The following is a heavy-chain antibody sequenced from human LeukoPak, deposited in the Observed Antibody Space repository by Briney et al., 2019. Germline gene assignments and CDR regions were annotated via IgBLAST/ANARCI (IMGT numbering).Heavy chain of an antibody. CDR2: ISGSGDDT. J-gene: IGHJ4*02. D-gene: IGHD5-24*01. CDR3: SRDLRGRDDY. CDR1: GFTFTNYA. V-gene: IGHV3-23*01. Sequence: QAGGSLRLSCAASGFTFTNYAMNWVRQAPGKGLEWVSSISGSGDDTSYADSVKGRFTISRDNAKSTLYLQMNSLRAEDTAVYYCSRDLRGRDDYWGQGILVIVSS.